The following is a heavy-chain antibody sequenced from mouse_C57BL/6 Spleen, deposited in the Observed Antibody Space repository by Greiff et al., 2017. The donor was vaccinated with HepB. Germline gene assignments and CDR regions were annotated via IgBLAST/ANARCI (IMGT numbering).Heavy chain of an antibody. CDR3: ARDAGNDAWFAY. CDR1: GYSITSGYY. J-gene: IGHJ3*01. D-gene: IGHD2-3*01. Sequence: EVQLQQSGPGLVKPSQSLSLTCSVTGYSITSGYYWNWIRQFPGNKLEWMGYISYDGSNNYNPSLKNRISITRDTSKNQFFLKLNSVTTEDTATYYCARDAGNDAWFAYWGQGTLVTVSA. V-gene: IGHV3-6*01. CDR2: ISYDGSN.